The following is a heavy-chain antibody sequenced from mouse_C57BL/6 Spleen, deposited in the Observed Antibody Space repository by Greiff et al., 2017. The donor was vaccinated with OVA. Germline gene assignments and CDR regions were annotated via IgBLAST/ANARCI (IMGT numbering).Heavy chain of an antibody. D-gene: IGHD4-1*01. V-gene: IGHV5-17*01. CDR2: ISSGSSTI. CDR1: GFTFSDYG. Sequence: EVQRVESGGGLVKPGGSLKLSCAASGFTFSDYGMHWVRQAPEKGLEWVAYISSGSSTIYYADTVKGRFTISRDNAKNTLFLQMTSLRSEDTAMYYCANLGPGTIYYYAMDYWGQGTSVTVSS. J-gene: IGHJ4*01. CDR3: ANLGPGTIYYYAMDY.